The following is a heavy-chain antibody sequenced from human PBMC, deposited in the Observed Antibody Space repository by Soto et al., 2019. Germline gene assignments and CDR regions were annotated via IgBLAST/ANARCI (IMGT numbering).Heavy chain of an antibody. CDR2: IYYSGST. J-gene: IGHJ5*02. D-gene: IGHD6-19*01. CDR1: GGSISSYY. Sequence: TVSGGSISSYYWSWIRQPPGKGLEWIGYIYYSGSTNYNPSLKSRVTISVDTSKNQFSLKLSSVTAADTAVYYCASSGGWYRSRAVADFFDPWGQGTLVTVSS. V-gene: IGHV4-59*01. CDR3: ASSGGWYRSRAVADFFDP.